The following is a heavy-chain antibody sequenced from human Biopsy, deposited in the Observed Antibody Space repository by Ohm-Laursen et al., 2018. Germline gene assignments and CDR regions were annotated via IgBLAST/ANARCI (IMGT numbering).Heavy chain of an antibody. V-gene: IGHV4-39*01. J-gene: IGHJ5*02. CDR1: GGSVSSNVHY. CDR2: VFHSGIT. Sequence: TLSLTCTVSGGSVSSNVHYWAWIRQPPGKGLECIGTVFHSGITFYNPSLKSRVTMSIDTSKNQFSLNLSSVTAADTAVYYCARHPTGFWFDPWGQGTLVTVSS. CDR3: ARHPTGFWFDP.